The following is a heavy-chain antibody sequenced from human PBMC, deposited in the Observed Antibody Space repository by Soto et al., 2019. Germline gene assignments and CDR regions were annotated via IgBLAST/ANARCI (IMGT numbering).Heavy chain of an antibody. D-gene: IGHD4-17*01. Sequence: SETLSLTCTVSGGSISSGDYYWIWIRQPPGKGLEWIGYIYYSGSTYYNPSLKSRVTISVDTSKNQFSLKLSSVTAADTAVYYCARGHYGGNSVDYWGQGTLVTVSS. CDR1: GGSISSGDYY. CDR3: ARGHYGGNSVDY. V-gene: IGHV4-30-4*01. J-gene: IGHJ4*02. CDR2: IYYSGST.